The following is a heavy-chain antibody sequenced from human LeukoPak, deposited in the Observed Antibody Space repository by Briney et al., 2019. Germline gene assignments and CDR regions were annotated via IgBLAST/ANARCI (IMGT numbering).Heavy chain of an antibody. D-gene: IGHD3/OR15-3a*01. CDR2: IYYSGST. CDR1: GVSISSYY. V-gene: IGHV4-59*08. CDR3: ARGTRNFDY. Sequence: PSETLSLTCTVSGVSISSYYWSWIRQPPGKGLEWIGYIYYSGSTNYNPSLKSRVTISVDTSKNQFSLKLSSVTAADTAVYYCARGTRNFDYWGQGTLVTVSS. J-gene: IGHJ4*02.